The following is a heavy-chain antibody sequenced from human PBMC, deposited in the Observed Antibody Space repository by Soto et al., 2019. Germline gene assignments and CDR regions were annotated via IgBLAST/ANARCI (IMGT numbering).Heavy chain of an antibody. Sequence: QVQLVESGGGVVQPGRSLRLSCAASGFTFSSYAMHWVRQAPGKGLEWVAVISYDGSNKYYADSVKGRFTISRDNSKNTLYLQINSLRAEDTAVYYCARDSDDSSSWFDYWGQGTLVTVSS. D-gene: IGHD6-13*01. V-gene: IGHV3-30-3*01. CDR2: ISYDGSNK. J-gene: IGHJ4*02. CDR3: ARDSDDSSSWFDY. CDR1: GFTFSSYA.